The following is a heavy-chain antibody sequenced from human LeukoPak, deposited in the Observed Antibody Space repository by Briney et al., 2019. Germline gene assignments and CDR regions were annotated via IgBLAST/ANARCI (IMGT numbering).Heavy chain of an antibody. CDR2: FDPEDGET. Sequence: GASVKVSCKVSGYTLTELSMHWVRQAPGKGLEWMGGFDPEDGETIYAQKFQGRVTMTEDTSTDTAYMELSSLRSEDTAVYYCATVGDYYGSGSYRNWFDPWGQGTLVTVSS. J-gene: IGHJ5*02. V-gene: IGHV1-24*01. CDR1: GYTLTELS. CDR3: ATVGDYYGSGSYRNWFDP. D-gene: IGHD3-10*01.